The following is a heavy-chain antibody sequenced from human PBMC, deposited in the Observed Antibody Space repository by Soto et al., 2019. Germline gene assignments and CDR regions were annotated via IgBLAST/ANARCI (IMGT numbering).Heavy chain of an antibody. J-gene: IGHJ4*02. CDR3: AKERNKYFDY. CDR2: ISWNSGSI. CDR1: GFTFDDYA. V-gene: IGHV3-9*01. Sequence: DVQLVESGGGLVQPGRSLRLSCAASGFTFDDYAMHWVRQAPGKGLEWVSGISWNSGSIGYADSVKGRFTISRDNAKNSLYLQMNSLRAEDTALYYCAKERNKYFDYWGQGTLVTVSS.